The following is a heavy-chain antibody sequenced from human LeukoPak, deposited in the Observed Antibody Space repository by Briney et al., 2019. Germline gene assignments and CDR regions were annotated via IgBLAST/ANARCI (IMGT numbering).Heavy chain of an antibody. CDR1: GFTFDDYA. CDR2: INGDGSST. V-gene: IGHV3-74*01. J-gene: IGHJ4*02. CDR3: ARRSRDGWYFDY. D-gene: IGHD5-24*01. Sequence: PGGSLRLSCAASGFTFDDYAMHWVRQAPGKGLVWVSRINGDGSSTSHADSVKGRFTISRDNAKNSLYLQMNSLRTEDTAVYYCARRSRDGWYFDYWGQGTLVTVSS.